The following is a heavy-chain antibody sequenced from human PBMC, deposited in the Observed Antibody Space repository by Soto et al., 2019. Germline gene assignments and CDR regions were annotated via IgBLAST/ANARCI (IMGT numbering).Heavy chain of an antibody. CDR3: ARSRYTSGWWTPPFDY. D-gene: IGHD6-19*01. CDR2: NSGST. J-gene: IGHJ4*02. CDR1: GGSISSYY. V-gene: IGHV4-59*01. Sequence: QVQLQESGPGLVKPSESLSLTCAVSGGSISSYYWSWIRQPPGKGLEWIGYNSGSTNYTPSLKSRVTISVDTSKNQFSLKLTSVTAADTAVYYCARSRYTSGWWTPPFDYWGQGTLVTVSS.